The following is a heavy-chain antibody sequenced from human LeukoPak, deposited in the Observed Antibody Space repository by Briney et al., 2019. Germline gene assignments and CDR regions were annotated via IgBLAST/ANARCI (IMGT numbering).Heavy chain of an antibody. V-gene: IGHV1-8*03. J-gene: IGHJ4*01. D-gene: IGHD2-21*02. Sequence: ASVKVSCKASGYSFGSFDINWVRQAPGQGLEWMGWMNPKSGNTGYAQKFQGRVTLTKDTSISTAYMELSGLTSDDTAVYYCARGPAYRYRPGDCYHIDYWGHGTLVTVSS. CDR1: GYSFGSFD. CDR3: ARGPAYRYRPGDCYHIDY. CDR2: MNPKSGNT.